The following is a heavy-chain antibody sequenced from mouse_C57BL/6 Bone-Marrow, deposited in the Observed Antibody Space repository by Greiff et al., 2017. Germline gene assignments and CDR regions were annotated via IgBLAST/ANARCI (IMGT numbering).Heavy chain of an antibody. CDR2: IVPSDSYT. D-gene: IGHD2-5*01. CDR1: GYTFTSYW. Sequence: QVQLQQPGAELVRPGTSVKLSCTASGYTFTSYWMHWLKPRPGQGLEWIGVIVPSDSYTNYNQKFKGKATVTVDTSSNPAYMQLSSLTSEDSAVYYCARGYYSTPFAYWGQGTLVTVSA. CDR3: ARGYYSTPFAY. J-gene: IGHJ3*01. V-gene: IGHV1-59*01.